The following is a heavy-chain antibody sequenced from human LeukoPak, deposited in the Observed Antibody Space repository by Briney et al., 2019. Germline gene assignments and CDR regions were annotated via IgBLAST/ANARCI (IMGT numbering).Heavy chain of an antibody. D-gene: IGHD6-13*01. J-gene: IGHJ6*02. CDR3: ARRGDSSSWFYYYGMDV. V-gene: IGHV5-51*01. Sequence: GESLKISCKGSGYSFTSYWIGWVRQMPGKGLEWMGIIYPGDSDTRYSPSFQGQVTISADKSISTAYLQWSSLKASDTAMYYCARRGDSSSWFYYYGMDVWGQGTTVTVSS. CDR2: IYPGDSDT. CDR1: GYSFTSYW.